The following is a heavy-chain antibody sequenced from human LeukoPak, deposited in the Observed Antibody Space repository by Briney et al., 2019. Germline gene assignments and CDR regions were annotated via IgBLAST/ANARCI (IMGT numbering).Heavy chain of an antibody. D-gene: IGHD1-26*01. Sequence: SQTLSLTCTVSGGSISSGDYYWSWIRQPPGKGLEWIGYIYYSGSTYYNPSLKSRVTISVGTSKNQFSLKLSSVTAADTAVYYCARDGTLDYYGMDVWGQGTTVTVSS. CDR3: ARDGTLDYYGMDV. V-gene: IGHV4-30-4*01. CDR2: IYYSGST. CDR1: GGSISSGDYY. J-gene: IGHJ6*02.